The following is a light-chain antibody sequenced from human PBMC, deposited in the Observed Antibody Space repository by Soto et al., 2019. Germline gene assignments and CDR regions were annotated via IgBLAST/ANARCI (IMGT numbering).Light chain of an antibody. CDR2: DVS. Sequence: ELMWTQSPATVSLSPGEPANFSGGASQTLLRGYLAWYQQRPSLAPRLIIYDVSKRATDIPDRFSGSGSGTDSTLSITRVQPEDFAVYYCQKYDGTWTFGQGTKLDIK. J-gene: IGKJ1*01. V-gene: IGKV3D-20*01. CDR1: QTLLRGY. CDR3: QKYDGTWT.